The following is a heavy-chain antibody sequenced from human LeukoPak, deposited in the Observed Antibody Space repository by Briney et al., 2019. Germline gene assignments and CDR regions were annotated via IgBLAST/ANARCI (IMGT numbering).Heavy chain of an antibody. Sequence: PGGSLRLSCAASGFTFSNYAMNWVRQAPGKGLERVSSISGSGGSTYFAGSVKGRVTISRDNSKNTMYMQMNSLRVEDTAVYYCAKGGQNYDFWRFDYWGQGSLVTVSS. V-gene: IGHV3-23*01. J-gene: IGHJ4*02. CDR2: ISGSGGST. D-gene: IGHD3-3*01. CDR3: AKGGQNYDFWRFDY. CDR1: GFTFSNYA.